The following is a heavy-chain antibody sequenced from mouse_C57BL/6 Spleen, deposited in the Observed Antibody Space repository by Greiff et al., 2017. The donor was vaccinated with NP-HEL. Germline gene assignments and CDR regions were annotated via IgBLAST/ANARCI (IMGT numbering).Heavy chain of an antibody. CDR3: TRRDYVSFAY. CDR1: GYTFTDYE. D-gene: IGHD2-4*01. J-gene: IGHJ3*01. CDR2: IDPETGGT. Sequence: QVQLKESGAELVRPGASVTLSCKASGYTFTDYEMHWVKQTPVHGLEWIGAIDPETGGTAYNQKFKGKAILTADKSSSTAYMELRSLTSEDSAVYYCTRRDYVSFAYWGQGTLVTVSA. V-gene: IGHV1-15*01.